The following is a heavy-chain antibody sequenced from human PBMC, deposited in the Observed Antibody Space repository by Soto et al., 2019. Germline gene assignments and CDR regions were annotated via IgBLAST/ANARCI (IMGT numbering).Heavy chain of an antibody. CDR3: AKDRQGSYFDY. J-gene: IGHJ4*02. CDR1: GFTFSSCA. CDR2: ISGSGVST. Sequence: EVQLLESGGGLVQPGGSLRLSCAASGFTFSSCAMNWVRQAPGKGLEWVSTISGSGVSTYYADSVKGRFTISRDNSKNTLYLQMNSLRAEDTAVYYCAKDRQGSYFDYWGQGTLVTVSS. V-gene: IGHV3-23*01. D-gene: IGHD1-26*01.